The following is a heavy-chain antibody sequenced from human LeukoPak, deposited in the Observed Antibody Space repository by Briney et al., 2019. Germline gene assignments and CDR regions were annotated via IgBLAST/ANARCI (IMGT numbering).Heavy chain of an antibody. V-gene: IGHV4-59*08. CDR1: GGSISSYY. CDR3: ASHAQDTAMVTPLYYFDF. CDR2: IYYSGST. D-gene: IGHD5-18*01. J-gene: IGHJ4*02. Sequence: PSETLSLTCTVSGGSISSYYWSWIRQPPGKGLEGIGYIYYSGSTKYNPSLKSRVTISVDTSKTQFSLNLSSVTAADTAMYYCASHAQDTAMVTPLYYFDFWGQGTLVTVSS.